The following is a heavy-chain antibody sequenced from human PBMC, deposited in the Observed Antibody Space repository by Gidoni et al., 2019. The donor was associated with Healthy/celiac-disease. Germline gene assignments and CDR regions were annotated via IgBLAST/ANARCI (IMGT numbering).Heavy chain of an antibody. D-gene: IGHD3-22*01. Sequence: EVQLVESGGGLVKPGGSLRLSCPASGFTFSSYSMNWVRQAPGKGLEWVSSISSSRSYIYYADSVKGRFTISRDNAKNSLYLQMNSLRAEDTAVYYCARDEGYYYDNEDAFDIWGQGTMVTVSS. J-gene: IGHJ3*02. V-gene: IGHV3-21*01. CDR1: GFTFSSYS. CDR3: ARDEGYYYDNEDAFDI. CDR2: ISSSRSYI.